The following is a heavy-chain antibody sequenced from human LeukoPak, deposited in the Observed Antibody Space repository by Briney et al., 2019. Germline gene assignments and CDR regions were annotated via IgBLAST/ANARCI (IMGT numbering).Heavy chain of an antibody. CDR2: IIPMRDIT. CDR3: ARGPYDDTYYFDY. Sequence: GASVTVSCKTSGGSFSNYAITWVRRAPGQGLEWMGRIIPMRDITNYAQNFQDRVTITADKSTTTVYMEVNSLISEDMAVYFCARGPYDDTYYFDYWGQGTLVTVSS. V-gene: IGHV1-69*04. D-gene: IGHD3-16*01. CDR1: GGSFSNYA. J-gene: IGHJ4*02.